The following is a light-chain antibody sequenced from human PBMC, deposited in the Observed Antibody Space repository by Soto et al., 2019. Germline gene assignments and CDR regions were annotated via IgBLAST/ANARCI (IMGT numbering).Light chain of an antibody. Sequence: EIVLTQSPATLSVSPGERATLSCRASQSVGSSLAWYQQKLGQVPRLLIYDASTRATGIPARFSGSGSGTEFTLTISSLQSEDLAVYYCQHSNGWPETFGQGTQVEIK. V-gene: IGKV3-15*01. CDR1: QSVGSS. CDR3: QHSNGWPET. J-gene: IGKJ1*01. CDR2: DAS.